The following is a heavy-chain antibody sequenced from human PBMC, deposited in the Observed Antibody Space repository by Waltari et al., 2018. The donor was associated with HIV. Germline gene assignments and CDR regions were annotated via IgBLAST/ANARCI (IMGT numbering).Heavy chain of an antibody. CDR1: GFTFLNAG. Sequence: EVYLVESGGGLVRPGGSFRLSCAASGFTFLNAGTRWVRQSPGKGVEWVGRIKNRTDGGTTDYAAPVKGRFIISRDDSKNMVYLQMNSLKIEDTAIYYCTIDHKSGWYNDWFDPWGQGSLVTVSS. CDR3: TIDHKSGWYNDWFDP. D-gene: IGHD6-19*01. V-gene: IGHV3-15*01. CDR2: IKNRTDGGTT. J-gene: IGHJ5*02.